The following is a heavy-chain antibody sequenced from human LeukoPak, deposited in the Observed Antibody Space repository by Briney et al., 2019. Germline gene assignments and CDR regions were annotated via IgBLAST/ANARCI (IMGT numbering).Heavy chain of an antibody. J-gene: IGHJ4*02. V-gene: IGHV3-21*01. CDR3: ARDPRIYCTNGICRDDYFDN. Sequence: GGSLRLSCAASGFTFSSYSMNWVRQAPGKGLEWVSSISSTSIYKYYADSVKGRFTISRDDAKDSLFLQMNSLRAEDTAIYYCARDPRIYCTNGICRDDYFDNWGQGTLVTVSS. D-gene: IGHD2-8*01. CDR1: GFTFSSYS. CDR2: ISSTSIYK.